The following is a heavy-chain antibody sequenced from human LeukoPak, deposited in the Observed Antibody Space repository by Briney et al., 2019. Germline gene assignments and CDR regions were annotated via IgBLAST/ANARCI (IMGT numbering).Heavy chain of an antibody. J-gene: IGHJ6*02. Sequence: GGSLSLSCAASGFTFVDYAMHWVRQAPGKGLEWVSGINWNSGSIDYADSVKGRFTISRDNAKNSLYLQMNSLRAEDTALYYCATLAWPGVASTDLSYYNAMDVWGQGTTVTVSS. CDR1: GFTFVDYA. V-gene: IGHV3-9*01. CDR3: ATLAWPGVASTDLSYYNAMDV. D-gene: IGHD5-12*01. CDR2: INWNSGSI.